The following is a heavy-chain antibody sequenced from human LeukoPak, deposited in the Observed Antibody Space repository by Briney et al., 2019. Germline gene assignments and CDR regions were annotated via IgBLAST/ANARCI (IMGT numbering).Heavy chain of an antibody. CDR3: ARDVADTAMVMGLDY. D-gene: IGHD5-18*01. CDR2: IYYSGST. V-gene: IGHV4-61*01. Sequence: SETLSLTCTVSGGSVSSGSYYWSWIRQPPGKGLEWIGYIYYSGSTNYNPSLKSRVTISVDTSKNQFSLKLSSVTAADTAVYYCARDVADTAMVMGLDYWGQGTLVTVSS. J-gene: IGHJ4*02. CDR1: GGSVSSGSYY.